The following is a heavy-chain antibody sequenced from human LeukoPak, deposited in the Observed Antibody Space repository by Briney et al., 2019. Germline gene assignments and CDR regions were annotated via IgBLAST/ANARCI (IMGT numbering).Heavy chain of an antibody. CDR3: ARVSGSYLGVGDYFDY. D-gene: IGHD3-10*01. CDR2: IYSSGST. V-gene: IGHV4-4*07. Sequence: PSETLSLTCTVSGGSISSYYWSWIRQPAGKGLEWIGRIYSSGSTNYNPSLKSRVTMSVDTSKNQFSLKLSSVTASDTAVYYCARVSGSYLGVGDYFDYWGQGTLVTVSS. J-gene: IGHJ4*02. CDR1: GGSISSYY.